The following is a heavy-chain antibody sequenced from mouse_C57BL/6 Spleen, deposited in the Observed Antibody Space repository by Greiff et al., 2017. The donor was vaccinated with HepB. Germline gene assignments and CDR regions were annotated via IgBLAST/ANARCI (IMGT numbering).Heavy chain of an antibody. CDR2: ISDGGSYT. J-gene: IGHJ2*01. CDR3: ARDVLFYYDYAYFDY. D-gene: IGHD2-4*01. V-gene: IGHV5-4*01. Sequence: EVKLQESGGGLVKPGGSLKLSCAASGFTFSSYAMSWVRQTPEKRLEWVATISDGGSYTYYPDNVKGRFTISRDNAKNNLYLQMSHLKSQDTAMYYCARDVLFYYDYAYFDYWGHGTTLTVSS. CDR1: GFTFSSYA.